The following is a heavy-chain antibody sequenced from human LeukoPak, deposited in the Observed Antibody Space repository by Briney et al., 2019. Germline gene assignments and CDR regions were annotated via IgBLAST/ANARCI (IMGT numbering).Heavy chain of an antibody. CDR1: GFSFSDHE. D-gene: IGHD2/OR15-2a*01. CDR3: VSASAGLVEY. J-gene: IGHJ4*02. CDR2: IRNKANSYTT. V-gene: IGHV3-72*01. Sequence: AGGSLRLSCAASGFSFSDHEMDWVCQAPGKGKEWVGRIRNKANSYTTEYAASVRGRFTISREDSENSLYLQMNRLKTEDTAVYYCVSASAGLVEYWGQGTLVTVSS.